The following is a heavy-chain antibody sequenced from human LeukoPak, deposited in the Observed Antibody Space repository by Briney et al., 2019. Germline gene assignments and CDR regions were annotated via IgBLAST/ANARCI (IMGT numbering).Heavy chain of an antibody. CDR2: INPNSGGT. V-gene: IGHV1-2*02. Sequence: ASVKVSCKASGYTFTGYYMHWVRQAPGQGLEWMGWINPNSGGTNYAQKFQGRVTMTRDTSISTAYMELSRLRSDDTAVYYCARDLGGYSYGCIDYWGQGTLVTVSS. J-gene: IGHJ4*02. CDR1: GYTFTGYY. CDR3: ARDLGGYSYGCIDY. D-gene: IGHD5-18*01.